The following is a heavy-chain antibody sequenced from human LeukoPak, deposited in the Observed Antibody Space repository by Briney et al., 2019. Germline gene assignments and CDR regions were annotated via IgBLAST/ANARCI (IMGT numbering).Heavy chain of an antibody. D-gene: IGHD3-16*02. CDR3: ARGLGELSFDLCY. CDR2: ITPTFGAA. CDR1: GDTFSSYA. V-gene: IGHV1-69*06. J-gene: IGHJ4*02. Sequence: SVKSSCKASGDTFSSYAISWVRQAPGQGLEWMGGITPTFGAANYAQKFQGRVTITADKSTSTAYMELSSLRSEDTAVYYCARGLGELSFDLCYWGQRTLVTVSS.